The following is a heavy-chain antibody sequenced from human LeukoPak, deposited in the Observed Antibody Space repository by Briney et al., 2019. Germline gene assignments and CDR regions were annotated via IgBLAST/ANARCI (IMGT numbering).Heavy chain of an antibody. D-gene: IGHD3-10*01. CDR3: ARVLVEGSGSYWYYFDD. J-gene: IGHJ4*02. CDR1: GGSISSSPYY. CDR2: IINSESTI. Sequence: PSETLSLTCTVSGGSISSSPYYWGWIRQAPGKGLEWVSHIINSESTIYYANSVKGRFTISRDNGKNSLYLQMNSLRVEDTAVYYCARVLVEGSGSYWYYFDDWGRGTLVTVSS. V-gene: IGHV3-11*01.